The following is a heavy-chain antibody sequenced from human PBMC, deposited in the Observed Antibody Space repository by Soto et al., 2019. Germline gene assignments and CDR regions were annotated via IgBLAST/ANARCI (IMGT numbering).Heavy chain of an antibody. Sequence: QITLKESGPTLVNPTQTLTLTCTFSGFSLSTSGVGVGWIRQPPGKALEWLALIYWNDDKRYSPSLKSRLTITKDTSKNQVVLTMTNMDPVDTATYYCAHSHLDIVVVVAATYNWFDPWGQGTLVTVSS. CDR3: AHSHLDIVVVVAATYNWFDP. D-gene: IGHD2-15*01. J-gene: IGHJ5*02. V-gene: IGHV2-5*01. CDR2: IYWNDDK. CDR1: GFSLSTSGVG.